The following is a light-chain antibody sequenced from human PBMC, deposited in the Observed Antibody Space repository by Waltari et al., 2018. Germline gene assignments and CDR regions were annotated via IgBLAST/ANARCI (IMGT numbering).Light chain of an antibody. V-gene: IGKV3-20*01. CDR1: QSVSRF. CDR3: QKYDRLPAT. J-gene: IGKJ1*01. Sequence: EIVLTQSPGMLSLSPGERGTLSCRASQSVSRFLAWYQQKPGQAPRLLIYGASTRATGIPDRFSGSGSGTDFSLTISRLEPEDFAVYYCQKYDRLPATFGQGTKVDIK. CDR2: GAS.